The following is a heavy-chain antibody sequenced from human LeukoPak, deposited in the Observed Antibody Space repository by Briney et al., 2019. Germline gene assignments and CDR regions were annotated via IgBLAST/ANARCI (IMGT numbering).Heavy chain of an antibody. D-gene: IGHD2-21*01. Sequence: GVSLRHSCAASGFPFSSYWIHWVRQTPGKGLVWVSRINGDGNSASYADSVRGRFTISRDNAKNTVYLQMNSLRLEDTAVYYCAPGHCGGGDCRGLENWIDPWGQGTLVTVSS. CDR2: INGDGNSA. CDR3: APGHCGGGDCRGLENWIDP. V-gene: IGHV3-74*01. CDR1: GFPFSSYW. J-gene: IGHJ5*02.